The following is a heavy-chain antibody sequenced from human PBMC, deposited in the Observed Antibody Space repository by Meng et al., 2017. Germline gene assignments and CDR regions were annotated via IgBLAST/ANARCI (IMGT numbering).Heavy chain of an antibody. V-gene: IGHV4-38-2*02. CDR3: ARDASGSGRCFTEYHFDY. CDR1: NYSISSGYY. D-gene: IGHD3-10*01. CDR2: IHATGSS. Sequence: SETLSLTCTVSNYSISSGYYWGWIRQPPGKGFEWIGSIHATGSSYHNPSLKSRVTISIDMSKNQFSLKLRSVTAADTAVYFCARDASGSGRCFTEYHFDYWGQGKLVTVSS. J-gene: IGHJ4*02.